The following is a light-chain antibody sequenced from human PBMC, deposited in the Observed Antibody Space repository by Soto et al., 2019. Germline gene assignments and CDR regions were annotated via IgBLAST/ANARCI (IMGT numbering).Light chain of an antibody. J-gene: IGKJ1*01. CDR3: QQYNAYPWT. V-gene: IGKV1-5*03. Sequence: DIQMTQSPSTLSASQGDRVTITCRASQSISSWLAWYQQKPGKAPKLLIYKASTLESGVPSNFSGSGSGTEFSLTISSLQPEDFATYYCQQYNAYPWTFGQGTKVDI. CDR2: KAS. CDR1: QSISSW.